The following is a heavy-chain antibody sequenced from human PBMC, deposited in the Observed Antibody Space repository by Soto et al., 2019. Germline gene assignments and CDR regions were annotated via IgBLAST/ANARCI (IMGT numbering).Heavy chain of an antibody. CDR1: GGSISSGGYY. CDR3: NRGKDYYDSSGYNYDGRYFDY. V-gene: IGHV4-30-4*08. Sequence: QVQLPAAGAGLVKPSQTLSLTCTVSGGSISSGGYYWSWIRQPPGKGLEWIGYIYYSGRTYYTPCHKRRVTMSLVTAMNQFSMRLSSVTAADTAVYYWNRGKDYYDSSGYNYDGRYFDYWGQGTLVTVTS. J-gene: IGHJ4*02. CDR2: IYYSGRT. D-gene: IGHD3-22*01.